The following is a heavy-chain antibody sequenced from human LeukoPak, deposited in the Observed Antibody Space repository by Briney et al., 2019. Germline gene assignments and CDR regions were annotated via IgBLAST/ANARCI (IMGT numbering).Heavy chain of an antibody. Sequence: PETLSLTCSVSGGSISSYYWSWIRQPPGKGLEWIGYIYYSGSTNYNPSLKSRVTISVDTSKNQFSLKLGSVTAADTAVYYCARATRSSIAARREFDYWGQGTLVTVSS. CDR2: IYYSGST. D-gene: IGHD6-6*01. V-gene: IGHV4-59*01. J-gene: IGHJ4*02. CDR1: GGSISSYY. CDR3: ARATRSSIAARREFDY.